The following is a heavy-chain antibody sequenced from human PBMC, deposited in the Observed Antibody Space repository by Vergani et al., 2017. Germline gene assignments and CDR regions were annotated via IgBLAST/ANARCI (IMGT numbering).Heavy chain of an antibody. J-gene: IGHJ4*02. CDR3: AIGLTAAGIDY. Sequence: EVQLVESGGGLVQPGGSLRVSCSASGFTFDDYTMHWVRQAPGKGLEWVSLISWDGGSTYYADSVKGRFTISRDNSKNSLYLQMNSLRTEDTALYYCAIGLTAAGIDYWGQGTLVTVSS. CDR2: ISWDGGST. CDR1: GFTFDDYT. V-gene: IGHV3-43*01. D-gene: IGHD6-13*01.